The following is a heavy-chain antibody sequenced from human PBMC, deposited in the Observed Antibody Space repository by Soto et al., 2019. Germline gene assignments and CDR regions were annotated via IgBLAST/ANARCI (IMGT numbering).Heavy chain of an antibody. Sequence: GGSLRLSCAASGFTFSSYAMSWVRQAPGKGLEWVSAISGSGGSTYYADYVKGRFTISRDNSKNTQYLQMNSLIAEDTAVYYCARSWELDYWGQGTLVTVSS. CDR1: GFTFSSYA. D-gene: IGHD1-26*01. CDR3: ARSWELDY. CDR2: ISGSGGST. V-gene: IGHV3-23*01. J-gene: IGHJ4*02.